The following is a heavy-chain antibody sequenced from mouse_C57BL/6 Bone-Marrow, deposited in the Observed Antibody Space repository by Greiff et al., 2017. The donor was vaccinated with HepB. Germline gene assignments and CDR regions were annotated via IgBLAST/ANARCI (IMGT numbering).Heavy chain of an antibody. Sequence: EVQLVESGPVLVKPGASVKMSCKASGYTFTDYYMNWVKQSHGKSLEWIGVINPYNGGTSYNQKFKGKATLTVDKSSSTAYMELNSLTSEDSAVYYCATMVTTGAMDYWGQGTSVTVSS. CDR2: INPYNGGT. J-gene: IGHJ4*01. D-gene: IGHD2-2*01. V-gene: IGHV1-19*01. CDR3: ATMVTTGAMDY. CDR1: GYTFTDYY.